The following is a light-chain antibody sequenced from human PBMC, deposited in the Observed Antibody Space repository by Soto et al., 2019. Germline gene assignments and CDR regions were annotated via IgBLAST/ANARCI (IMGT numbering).Light chain of an antibody. V-gene: IGKV3-15*01. CDR1: QSINSE. Sequence: EIVMTQSPATLSLSPGERATLSCRASQSINSELAWYQQKPGQPPRLLIYGASTRATGVPARFTGSESGSEFTLTISGLQSEDFAVHYRQQGHNWPLTFGQGTRLEI. CDR2: GAS. CDR3: QQGHNWPLT. J-gene: IGKJ2*01.